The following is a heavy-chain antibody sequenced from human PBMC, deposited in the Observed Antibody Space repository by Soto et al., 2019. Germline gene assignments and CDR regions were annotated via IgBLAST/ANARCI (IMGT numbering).Heavy chain of an antibody. J-gene: IGHJ3*02. Sequence: PGGSLRLSCAASGFPVSSKDSSWVRQAPWKGLEWVSVIYSGGSTYYPDSVKGRFTISRDNSKNMLYLQMNSLRAEDTAVYYCARGDDTFDTLGQGTMVTVSS. V-gene: IGHV3-53*01. CDR1: GFPVSSKD. CDR3: ARGDDTFDT. CDR2: IYSGGST.